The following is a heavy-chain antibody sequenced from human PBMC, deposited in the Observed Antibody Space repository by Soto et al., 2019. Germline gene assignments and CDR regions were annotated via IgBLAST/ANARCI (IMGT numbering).Heavy chain of an antibody. Sequence: SETLSLTCTVSGGSISSGGYYWSWIRQHPGKGLEWIGYIYYSGSTYYNPSLKSRVTISVDTSKNQFSLKLSSVTAADTAVYYCARDQVYNYGDYGSYYYYGMDVWAKGPRSPSP. D-gene: IGHD4-17*01. V-gene: IGHV4-30-4*08. CDR3: ARDQVYNYGDYGSYYYYGMDV. CDR1: GGSISSGGYY. J-gene: IGHJ6*02. CDR2: IYYSGST.